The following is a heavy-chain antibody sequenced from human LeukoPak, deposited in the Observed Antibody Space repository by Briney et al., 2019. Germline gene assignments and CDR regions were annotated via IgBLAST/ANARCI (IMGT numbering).Heavy chain of an antibody. Sequence: GGSLRLSCAASGFTFSSYEMNWVRQAPGQGLEWGSYISSSGSTIYYADSVKGRFTISRDNATNSLYLQMNSLRAEDTAVYYCAELGITMIGGVWGKGTTVTISS. CDR1: GFTFSSYE. D-gene: IGHD3-10*02. J-gene: IGHJ6*04. CDR3: AELGITMIGGV. V-gene: IGHV3-48*03. CDR2: ISSSGSTI.